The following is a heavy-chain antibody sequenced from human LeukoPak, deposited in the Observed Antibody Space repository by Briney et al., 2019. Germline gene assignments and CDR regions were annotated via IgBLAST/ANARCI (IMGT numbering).Heavy chain of an antibody. Sequence: GGSLRLSCAASRFTFSNYWMSWVRQAPGKGLEWVANIKQDGSEKYYVDSVKGRFTISRDNAKNSLYLQMNTLRAEDTAVYYCARGRGWLEDYWGQGTLVTVSS. V-gene: IGHV3-7*05. CDR3: ARGRGWLEDY. D-gene: IGHD5-12*01. CDR1: RFTFSNYW. J-gene: IGHJ4*02. CDR2: IKQDGSEK.